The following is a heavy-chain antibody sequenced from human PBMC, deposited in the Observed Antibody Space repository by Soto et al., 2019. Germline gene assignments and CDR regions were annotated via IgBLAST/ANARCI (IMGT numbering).Heavy chain of an antibody. J-gene: IGHJ4*02. Sequence: ASVKVSCKASGYTFTGYYMHWLRQAPGQGLGWMGWINPNSGGTNYAQKFQGRVTMTRDTSISTAYMELSRLRSDDTAVYYCARVPPYSSGWFDYWGQGTLVTVSS. D-gene: IGHD6-19*01. V-gene: IGHV1-2*02. CDR3: ARVPPYSSGWFDY. CDR1: GYTFTGYY. CDR2: INPNSGGT.